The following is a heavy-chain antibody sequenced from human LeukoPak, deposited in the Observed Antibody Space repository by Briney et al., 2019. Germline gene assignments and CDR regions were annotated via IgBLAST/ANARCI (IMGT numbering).Heavy chain of an antibody. J-gene: IGHJ3*02. CDR2: FDPEDGET. D-gene: IGHD2-15*01. CDR1: GYTLTGLS. V-gene: IGHV1-24*01. CDR3: ATGQVVVAATPHAFDI. Sequence: ASVKVSCKVSGYTLTGLSMHWVRQAPGKGLEWMGGFDPEDGETIYAQKFQGRVTMTEDTSTDTAYMELSSLRSGDTAVYYCATGQVVVAATPHAFDIWGQGTMVTVSS.